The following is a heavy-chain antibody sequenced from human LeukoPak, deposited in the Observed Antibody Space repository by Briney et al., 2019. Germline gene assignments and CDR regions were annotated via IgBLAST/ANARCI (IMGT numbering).Heavy chain of an antibody. CDR3: ARDLGYSGFDWAP. CDR2: IYYGGST. V-gene: IGHV4-39*07. D-gene: IGHD5-12*01. Sequence: SETLSLTCTVSGGSVSSSYYWGWIRQPPGKGLEWTGSIYYGGSTYYNASLRSRVTTSVDTSKNQFSLNLTSVTAADAAVYYCARDLGYSGFDWAPWGQGTLVTVSS. CDR1: GGSVSSSYY. J-gene: IGHJ5*02.